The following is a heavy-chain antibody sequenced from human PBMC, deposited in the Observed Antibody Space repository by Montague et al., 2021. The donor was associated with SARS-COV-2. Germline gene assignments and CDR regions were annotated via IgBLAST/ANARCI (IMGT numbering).Heavy chain of an antibody. CDR3: ARGSHIDETRGLRTGRFDP. J-gene: IGHJ5*02. D-gene: IGHD7-27*01. V-gene: IGHV4-34*01. CDR1: GASFSGYH. Sequence: SETLSLTCAVYGASFSGYHWTWIRQPPGRGLEWIGEVFHSGKTTYNPSLQSRVTISVDTYKKQFSLRLSSVTAADTAVYFCARGSHIDETRGLRTGRFDPWGQGTLVTVSS. CDR2: VFHSGKT.